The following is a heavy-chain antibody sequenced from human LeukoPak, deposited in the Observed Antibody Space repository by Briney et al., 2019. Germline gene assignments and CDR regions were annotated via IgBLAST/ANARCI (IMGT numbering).Heavy chain of an antibody. CDR1: GGSISSGDYY. CDR3: ASQPRPTLIYYDSSGYQRLDY. CDR2: IYYSGST. V-gene: IGHV4-30-4*01. J-gene: IGHJ4*02. Sequence: SSETLSLTCTVSGGSISSGDYYWSWIRQPPGKGLEWIGYIYYSGSTYYNPSLKSRVTISVDTSKNQFSLKLSSVTAADTAVYYCASQPRPTLIYYDSSGYQRLDYWGQGTLVTVSS. D-gene: IGHD3-22*01.